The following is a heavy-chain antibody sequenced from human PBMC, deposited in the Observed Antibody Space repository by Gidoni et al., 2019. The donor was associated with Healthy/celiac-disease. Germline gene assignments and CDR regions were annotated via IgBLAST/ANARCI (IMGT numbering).Heavy chain of an antibody. V-gene: IGHV3-23*01. CDR3: AKGDLWFGEANNWFDP. J-gene: IGHJ5*02. CDR2: ISGSGGST. CDR1: GFTFSSYA. D-gene: IGHD3-10*01. Sequence: EVQLLESGGGLVQPGGSLRLSCAASGFTFSSYAMSWVRQAPGKGLEWVSAISGSGGSTYYADSVKGRFTISRDNSKNTLYLQMNSLRAEDTAVYYCAKGDLWFGEANNWFDPWGQGTLVTVSS.